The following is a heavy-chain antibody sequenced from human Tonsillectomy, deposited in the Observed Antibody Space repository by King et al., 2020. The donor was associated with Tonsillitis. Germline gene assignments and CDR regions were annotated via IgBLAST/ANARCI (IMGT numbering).Heavy chain of an antibody. CDR3: AREGRSTDASGYFDL. V-gene: IGHV3-13*05. CDR1: GFTFSRYD. D-gene: IGHD5/OR15-5a*01. J-gene: IGHJ2*01. Sequence: VQLVESGGGLVQPGGSLRLSCAASGFTFSRYDMHWVRQPTGKGLEWVSAIGGAGEPYYPGSVKGRFTISRENAKNSLYLQMNSLRAGDTAVYYCAREGRSTDASGYFDLWGRGTLVTVSS. CDR2: IGGAGEP.